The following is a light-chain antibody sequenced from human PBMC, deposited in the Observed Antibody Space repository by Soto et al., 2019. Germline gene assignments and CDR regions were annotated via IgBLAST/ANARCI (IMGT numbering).Light chain of an antibody. CDR3: QQTHGSPYS. J-gene: IGKJ2*03. V-gene: IGKV1-39*01. Sequence: DIQMPQSPSSLSASVGDRVTITCRASQSINYFLSWYQQKPGKAPKLLIYTASSFRSGVPSRFSGSGSGTDFTLTISSLQPEDFATYYCQQTHGSPYSFGQGTKLEIK. CDR1: QSINYF. CDR2: TAS.